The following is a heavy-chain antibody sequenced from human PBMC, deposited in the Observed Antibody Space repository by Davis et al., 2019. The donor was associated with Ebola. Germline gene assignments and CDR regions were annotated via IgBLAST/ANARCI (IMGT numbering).Heavy chain of an antibody. CDR2: ISDTSHYM. J-gene: IGHJ4*02. Sequence: GESLKISCAASGFTFSSYWMSWVRQAPGKGLEWVASISDTSHYMYHADSVRGRFTISRDNAEKSLYLQMNSLRAEDTAVYYCATYASGTGSEYWGQGTLVTVSS. CDR3: ATYASGTGSEY. CDR1: GFTFSSYW. D-gene: IGHD3-10*01. V-gene: IGHV3-21*01.